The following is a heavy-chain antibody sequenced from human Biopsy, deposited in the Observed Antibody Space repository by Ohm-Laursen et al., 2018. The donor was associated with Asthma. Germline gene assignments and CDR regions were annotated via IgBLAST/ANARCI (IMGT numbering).Heavy chain of an antibody. V-gene: IGHV4-39*07. J-gene: IGHJ4*02. Sequence: SETLSLTCSLSSGSGGYMRSGNYYWGWIRQPPGKGLEWIGEINHSGSTNYNPSLRSRVTISVDTSKNQFSLKLSSVTAADTAVYYCARGNVLRFLEWLFEGDYFDYWGQGTLVTVSS. CDR1: SGSGGYMRSGNYY. CDR2: INHSGST. D-gene: IGHD3-3*01. CDR3: ARGNVLRFLEWLFEGDYFDY.